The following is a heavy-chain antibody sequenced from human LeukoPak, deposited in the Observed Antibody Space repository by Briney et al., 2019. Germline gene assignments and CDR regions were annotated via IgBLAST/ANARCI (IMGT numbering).Heavy chain of an antibody. Sequence: ASVKVSCKAAGYTFTAYFIHWVRQAPGQGLEWMGGIIPIFGTANYAQKFQGRVTITADESTSTAYMELSSLRSEDTAVYYCASSGDGYNYLQDDYWGQGTLVTVSS. CDR2: IIPIFGTA. D-gene: IGHD5-24*01. CDR1: GYTFTAYF. V-gene: IGHV1-69*13. J-gene: IGHJ4*02. CDR3: ASSGDGYNYLQDDY.